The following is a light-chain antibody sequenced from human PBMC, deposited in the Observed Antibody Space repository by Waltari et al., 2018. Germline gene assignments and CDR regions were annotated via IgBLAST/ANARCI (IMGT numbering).Light chain of an antibody. CDR1: SSNLGINT. CDR2: ANY. V-gene: IGLV1-44*01. Sequence: QSVLTQPPLASGTPGQRVTISCSGNSSNLGINTVTWYQQLPGTAPQLLIYANYHRPSGVPDRFSASKSDTSASLAISGLQSEDEADYFCATWDDSLNGRVFGGGTKLAVL. J-gene: IGLJ3*02. CDR3: ATWDDSLNGRV.